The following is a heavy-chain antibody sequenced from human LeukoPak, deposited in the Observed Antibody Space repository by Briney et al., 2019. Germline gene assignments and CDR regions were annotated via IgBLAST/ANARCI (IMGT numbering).Heavy chain of an antibody. J-gene: IGHJ6*02. CDR2: IYSGGSI. CDR1: GFIVSSNY. D-gene: IGHD3-3*01. Sequence: LTGGSLRLSCAASGFIVSSNYMSWVRQAPGKGLEWVSVIYSGGSIYYVDSVKGRFTISRDNSENTLYLQMNSLRAEDTAVYYCARDTRYYYGMDVWGQGTTVTVS. V-gene: IGHV3-53*01. CDR3: ARDTRYYYGMDV.